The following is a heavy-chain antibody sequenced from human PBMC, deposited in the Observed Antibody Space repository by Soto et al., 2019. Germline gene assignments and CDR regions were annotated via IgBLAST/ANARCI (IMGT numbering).Heavy chain of an antibody. CDR3: AIDGGRHSGGIDY. D-gene: IGHD1-26*01. Sequence: QVQLVQSGAEVKKPGSSVKVSCKASGGTFSSYSINWVRQAPGQGLEWMGDIIPIFGTANYAQQFQGRVTITADESTSTASMELSSLRSEDTAVYYCAIDGGRHSGGIDYWGQGTLVTVSS. CDR1: GGTFSSYS. J-gene: IGHJ4*02. V-gene: IGHV1-69*01. CDR2: IIPIFGTA.